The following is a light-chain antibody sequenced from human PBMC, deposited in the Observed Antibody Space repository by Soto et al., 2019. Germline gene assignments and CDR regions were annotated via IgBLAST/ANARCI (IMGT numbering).Light chain of an antibody. CDR2: WAS. CDR3: HQYYRATYK. J-gene: IGKJ2*01. Sequence: DIVMTQSPDSLAVSLGERATINCKSSRSILYNSNNKNYLTWYQHKPGQPPKLLISWASTRESGVPDRFSGSGSVTDFTLTISSLRAEDVAVYYFHQYYRATYKFGQWTKLEI. CDR1: RSILYNSNNKNY. V-gene: IGKV4-1*01.